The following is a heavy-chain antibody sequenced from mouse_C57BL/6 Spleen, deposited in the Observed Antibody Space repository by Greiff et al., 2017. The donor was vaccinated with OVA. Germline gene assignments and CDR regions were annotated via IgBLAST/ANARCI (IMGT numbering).Heavy chain of an antibody. Sequence: EVMLVESGGGLVKPGGSLKLSCAASGFTFSSYAMSWVRQTPEKRLEWVATISDGGSYTYYPDNVKGRFTISRDNAKNNLYLQMSHLKSEDTAMYYCASHYSNPYYYAMDYWGQGTSVTVSS. CDR2: ISDGGSYT. D-gene: IGHD2-5*01. CDR1: GFTFSSYA. V-gene: IGHV5-4*03. CDR3: ASHYSNPYYYAMDY. J-gene: IGHJ4*01.